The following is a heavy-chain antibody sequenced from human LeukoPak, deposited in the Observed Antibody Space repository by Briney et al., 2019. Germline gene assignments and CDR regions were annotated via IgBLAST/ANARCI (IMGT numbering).Heavy chain of an antibody. J-gene: IGHJ4*02. V-gene: IGHV3-21*01. CDR2: ISSSSSYI. CDR1: GFTFSSYS. D-gene: IGHD2-15*01. CDR3: AREKYCSGGSCSIFDY. Sequence: PGGSLRLSCAASGFTFSSYSMNWVRQAPGKGLEWVSSISSSSSYIYYADSVKGRFTISRDNAENSLYLQMNSLRAEDTAVYYCAREKYCSGGSCSIFDYWGQGTLVTVSS.